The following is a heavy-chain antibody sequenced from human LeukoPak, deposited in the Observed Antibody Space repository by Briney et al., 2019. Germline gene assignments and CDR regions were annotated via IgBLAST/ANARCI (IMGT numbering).Heavy chain of an antibody. D-gene: IGHD6-19*01. CDR3: AKMYSSGWYVFDY. CDR1: GFSFGDYA. CDR2: ISGSGGST. Sequence: GGSLRLSCTASGFSFGDYAMSWVRQAPGKGLEWVSAISGSGGSTYYADSVKGRFTISRDNSKNTLHLQMNSLRAEDTAVYYCAKMYSSGWYVFDYWGQGTLVTVSS. V-gene: IGHV3-23*01. J-gene: IGHJ4*02.